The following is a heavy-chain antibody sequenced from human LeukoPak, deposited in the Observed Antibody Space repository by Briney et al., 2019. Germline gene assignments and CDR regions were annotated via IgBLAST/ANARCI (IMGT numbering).Heavy chain of an antibody. J-gene: IGHJ4*02. V-gene: IGHV1-69*05. D-gene: IGHD2-21*02. CDR2: IIPIFGTA. CDR1: GGTFSSYA. CDR3: ARDSSSYCGGDCYSFPPYYFDY. Sequence: SVKVSFKASGGTFSSYAISWVRQAPGQGLEWMGGIIPIFGTANYAQKFQGRVTITTDESTSTAYMELSSLRSEDTAVYYCARDSSSYCGGDCYSFPPYYFDYWGQGTLVTVSS.